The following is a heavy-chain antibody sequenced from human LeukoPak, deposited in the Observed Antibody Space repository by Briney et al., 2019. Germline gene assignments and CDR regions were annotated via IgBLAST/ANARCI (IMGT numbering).Heavy chain of an antibody. D-gene: IGHD3-3*01. J-gene: IGHJ4*02. Sequence: GASVKVSCKASGYTFTSYYMHWVRQAPGQGLEWMGIINPSGGSTSYAQKFQGRVTMTRDMSTSTVYMELSSLRSEDTAVYYCARAGNDFWSGYPVWYFDYWGQGTLVTVSS. CDR1: GYTFTSYY. CDR3: ARAGNDFWSGYPVWYFDY. CDR2: INPSGGST. V-gene: IGHV1-46*01.